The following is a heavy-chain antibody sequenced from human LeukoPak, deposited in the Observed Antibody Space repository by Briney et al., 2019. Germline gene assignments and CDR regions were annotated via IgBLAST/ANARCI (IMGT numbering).Heavy chain of an antibody. Sequence: SVKVSCKASGGTFSSYAISWVRQAPGQGLEWMGGIIPIFGTANYAQKLQGRVTMTTDTSTSTAYMELRSLRSDDTAVYYCARDRQQLVWRTPLLDPWGQGTLVTVSS. V-gene: IGHV1-69*05. CDR1: GGTFSSYA. J-gene: IGHJ5*02. D-gene: IGHD6-13*01. CDR2: IIPIFGTA. CDR3: ARDRQQLVWRTPLLDP.